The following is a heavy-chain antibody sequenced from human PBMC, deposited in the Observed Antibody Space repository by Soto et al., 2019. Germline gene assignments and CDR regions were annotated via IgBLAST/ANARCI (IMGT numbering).Heavy chain of an antibody. CDR2: IYYSGST. J-gene: IGHJ4*02. D-gene: IGHD1-1*01. CDR3: AREKNAGFDY. CDR1: GGSVSSGSYY. V-gene: IGHV4-61*01. Sequence: NPSETLSLTCTVSGGSVSSGSYYWSWIRQPPGKGLEWIGYIYYSGSTNYNPSLKSRVTISVDTSKNQFSLKLSSVTAADTAVYYCAREKNAGFDYWGQGTLGTVSS.